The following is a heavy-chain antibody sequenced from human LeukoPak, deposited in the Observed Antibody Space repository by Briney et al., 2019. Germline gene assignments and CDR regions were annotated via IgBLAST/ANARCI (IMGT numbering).Heavy chain of an antibody. V-gene: IGHV3-13*04. CDR3: TRRMRGLGSYTDAFDI. Sequence: GGPLRLSCTASGYLFSRYDMHWVRQGRGKGLKCFSGIGTAGGTYAGSVKGRFTISRENAKNSFYLQMNSLRAGDTAVYFCTRRMRGLGSYTDAFDIWGQGTLVTVSS. D-gene: IGHD3-10*01. CDR2: IGTAGGT. J-gene: IGHJ4*02. CDR1: GYLFSRYD.